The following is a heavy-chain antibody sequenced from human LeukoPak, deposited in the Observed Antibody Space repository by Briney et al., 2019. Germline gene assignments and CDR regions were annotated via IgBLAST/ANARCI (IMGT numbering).Heavy chain of an antibody. CDR2: INSDGSST. CDR1: GFTFSSYW. Sequence: GGSLRLSCAASGFTFSSYWMHWVRQAPGKGLVWVSRINSDGSSTSYADSVKGRFTISRDNAKNTLYLQMNSLRAEDTAVYYCARSDDYGDYYYYGMDVWGQGTTVTVSS. CDR3: ARSDDYGDYYYYGMDV. D-gene: IGHD4-17*01. J-gene: IGHJ6*02. V-gene: IGHV3-74*01.